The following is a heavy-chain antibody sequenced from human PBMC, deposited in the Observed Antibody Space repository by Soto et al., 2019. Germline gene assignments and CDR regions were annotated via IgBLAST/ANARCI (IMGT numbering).Heavy chain of an antibody. D-gene: IGHD7-27*01. Sequence: ALRVSCADPGVTFSSSTMHWVREAPDKGLEWVAVISYDGSNKYYADSVKGRFTISRDNSKNTLYLQMNSLRAEDTAVYYCARDLTGDEAFDIWGQGTMVTVSS. J-gene: IGHJ3*02. CDR2: ISYDGSNK. CDR3: ARDLTGDEAFDI. V-gene: IGHV3-30*04. CDR1: GVTFSSST.